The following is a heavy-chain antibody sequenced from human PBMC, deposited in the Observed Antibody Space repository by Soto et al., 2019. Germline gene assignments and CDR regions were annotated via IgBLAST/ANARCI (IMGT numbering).Heavy chain of an antibody. CDR3: AKNWGYCSSTSCPNYYYGMDV. CDR1: GFTFDDYA. CDR2: ISGDGGST. Sequence: GGSLRLSCAASGFTFDDYAMHLVRQAPGKGLELLSLISGDGGSTYYADSVKGRFTISRDNSKNSLYLQMNSLRTEDTALYYCAKNWGYCSSTSCPNYYYGMDVWGQGTTVTVSS. D-gene: IGHD2-2*01. V-gene: IGHV3-43*02. J-gene: IGHJ6*02.